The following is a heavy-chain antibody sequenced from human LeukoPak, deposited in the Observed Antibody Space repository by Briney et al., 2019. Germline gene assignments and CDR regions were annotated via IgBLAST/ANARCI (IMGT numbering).Heavy chain of an antibody. V-gene: IGHV4-34*01. D-gene: IGHD2-2*01. J-gene: IGHJ4*02. CDR1: GGSFSGYY. CDR3: ARAKYCSSTSCHGGYFDY. Sequence: SETLSLTCAVYGGSFSGYYWSWIRQPPGKGLEWIGEINHSGSTNYNPSLKSRVTISVDTSKNQFSLKLSSVTAADTAVYYCARAKYCSSTSCHGGYFDYWGQGTLVTVSS. CDR2: INHSGST.